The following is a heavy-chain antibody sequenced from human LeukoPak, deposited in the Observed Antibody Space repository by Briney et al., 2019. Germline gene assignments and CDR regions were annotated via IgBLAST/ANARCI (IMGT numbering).Heavy chain of an antibody. J-gene: IGHJ3*02. V-gene: IGHV1-18*01. Sequence: ASVKVSCKASGYTFTSYGISWVRQAPGQGLEWMGWISAYNGNTNYAQKLQGRVTMTTDTSTSTAYMELRSLRSDDTAVYYCARTSGYCSSTSCPNDAFDIWGQGTMVTVSS. CDR3: ARTSGYCSSTSCPNDAFDI. CDR2: ISAYNGNT. CDR1: GYTFTSYG. D-gene: IGHD2-2*01.